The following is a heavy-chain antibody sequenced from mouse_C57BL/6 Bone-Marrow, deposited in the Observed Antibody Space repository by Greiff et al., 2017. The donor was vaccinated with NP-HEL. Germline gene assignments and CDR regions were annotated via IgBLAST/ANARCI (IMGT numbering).Heavy chain of an antibody. CDR2: IDPENGDT. V-gene: IGHV14-4*01. Sequence: EVKLMESGAELVRPGATVKLSCTASGFNIKDDYMHWVKQRPEQGLEWIGWIDPENGDTEYASKFQGKATITADTSSNTAYLQLSSLTSEDTAVYYCVYDGYYLAWFAYWGQGTLVTVSA. CDR1: GFNIKDDY. J-gene: IGHJ3*01. D-gene: IGHD2-3*01. CDR3: VYDGYYLAWFAY.